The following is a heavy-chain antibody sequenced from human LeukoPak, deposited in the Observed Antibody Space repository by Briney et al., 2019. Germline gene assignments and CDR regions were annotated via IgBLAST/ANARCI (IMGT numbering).Heavy chain of an antibody. Sequence: ASVKVSCKASGYTFTSYGINWVRQAPGQGLEWMGWISTYNGNTNYAQKLQGRVTMTTDTSTSTAYMELRSLRSDDTAVYYCARESNDYVWGSSPTFDYWGQGTLVTVPS. D-gene: IGHD3-16*01. CDR2: ISTYNGNT. V-gene: IGHV1-18*01. CDR1: GYTFTSYG. CDR3: ARESNDYVWGSSPTFDY. J-gene: IGHJ4*02.